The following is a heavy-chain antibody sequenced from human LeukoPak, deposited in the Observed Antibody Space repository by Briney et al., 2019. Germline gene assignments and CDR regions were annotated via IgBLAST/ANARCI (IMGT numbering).Heavy chain of an antibody. D-gene: IGHD3-3*01. Sequence: ASVKVSCKASGYTFTSYGISWVRQAPGQGLEWMGWISAYNGNTNYAQKLQGRVTMTTDTSTSTAFMELRSLRSDDTAVYYCARFRFSYYDFWSGYSKPPNWFDPWGQGTLVTVSS. CDR2: ISAYNGNT. CDR1: GYTFTSYG. V-gene: IGHV1-18*01. J-gene: IGHJ5*02. CDR3: ARFRFSYYDFWSGYSKPPNWFDP.